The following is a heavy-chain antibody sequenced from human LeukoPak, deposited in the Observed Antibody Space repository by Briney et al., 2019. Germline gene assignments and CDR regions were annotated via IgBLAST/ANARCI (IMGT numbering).Heavy chain of an antibody. CDR1: GYTFTSYY. CDR2: INPSGGST. CDR3: ARASGAVAMDV. V-gene: IGHV1-46*01. D-gene: IGHD6-19*01. J-gene: IGHJ6*02. Sequence: ASVKVSCKASGYTFTSYYMHWVRQAPGQGLEWMGIINPSGGSTSYAQKFQGRVTMTRDTSTSTVYMELSSLRSKDTAVYYCARASGAVAMDVWGQGTTVTVSS.